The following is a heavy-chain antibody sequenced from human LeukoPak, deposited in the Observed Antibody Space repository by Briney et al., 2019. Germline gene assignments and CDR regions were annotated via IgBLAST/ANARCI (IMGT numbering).Heavy chain of an antibody. CDR1: GGSISSSSYY. CDR3: ARHADPLRQQLVRGGDY. D-gene: IGHD6-13*01. V-gene: IGHV4-39*01. CDR2: IYYSGST. J-gene: IGHJ4*02. Sequence: SETLSLTCTVSGGSISSSSYYWGWIRQPPGKGLEWIGSIYYSGSTYYNPSLTSRVTTSVDTSKNQFSLKLSSVTAADTAVYYCARHADPLRQQLVRGGDYWGQGTLVTVSS.